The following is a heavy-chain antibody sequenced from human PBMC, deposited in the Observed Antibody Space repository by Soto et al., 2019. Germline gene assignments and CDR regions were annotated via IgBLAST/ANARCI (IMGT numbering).Heavy chain of an antibody. CDR1: GGTFSSYA. J-gene: IGHJ6*02. CDR3: ARDGRGYSYGPTYYGMDV. V-gene: IGHV1-69*13. CDR2: IIPIFGTA. Sequence: ASVKGSCKASGGTFSSYAISWVRQAPGQGLEWMGGIIPIFGTANYAQKFQGRVTITADESTSTAYMELSSLRSEDTAVYYCARDGRGYSYGPTYYGMDVWGQGTTVTVSS. D-gene: IGHD5-18*01.